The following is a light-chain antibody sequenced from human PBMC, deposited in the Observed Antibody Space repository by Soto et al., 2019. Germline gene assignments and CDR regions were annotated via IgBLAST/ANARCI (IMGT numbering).Light chain of an antibody. V-gene: IGLV2-8*01. CDR1: SSDVGGYNF. J-gene: IGLJ2*01. Sequence: QSALTQPPSASGYPGQSVTISCTGTSSDVGGYNFVSWFQQNPGKAPKLMIYEVNKRPSGVPDRFSGSKSGNTASLTVSGIQEEDEADYYCNSYAGSNTFVVFGGGTKLTVL. CDR3: NSYAGSNTFVV. CDR2: EVN.